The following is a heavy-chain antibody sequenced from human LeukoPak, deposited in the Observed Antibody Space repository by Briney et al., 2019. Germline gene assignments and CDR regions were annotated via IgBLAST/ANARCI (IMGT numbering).Heavy chain of an antibody. CDR1: GYTFTYRY. CDR2: ITPFNGNT. V-gene: IGHV1-45*02. Sequence: GSSVKVSCKASGYTFTYRYLHWVRQAPGQALEWMGWITPFNGNTNYAQKYQDRVTITRDRSMSTAYMELSSLRSEDTAMYYCASSTGSSSWFDYWGQGTLVTVSS. D-gene: IGHD6-13*01. J-gene: IGHJ4*02. CDR3: ASSTGSSSWFDY.